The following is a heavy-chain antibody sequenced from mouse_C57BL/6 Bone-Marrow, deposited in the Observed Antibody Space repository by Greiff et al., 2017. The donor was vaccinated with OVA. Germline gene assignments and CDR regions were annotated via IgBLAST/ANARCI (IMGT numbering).Heavy chain of an antibody. CDR2: IYPGDGDT. V-gene: IGHV1-82*01. CDR1: GYAFSSSW. D-gene: IGHD2-2*01. Sequence: QVQLQQSGPELVKPGASVKISCKASGYAFSSSWMNWVKQRPGKGLEWIGRIYPGDGDTNYNGKFKGKATLTADTSSSTAYMQLSSLTSEDSAVYFDHGGLNYYAMDYWGQGTSVTVSS. CDR3: HGGLNYYAMDY. J-gene: IGHJ4*01.